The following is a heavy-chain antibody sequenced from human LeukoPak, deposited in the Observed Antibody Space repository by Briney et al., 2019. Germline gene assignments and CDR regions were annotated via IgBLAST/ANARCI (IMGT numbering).Heavy chain of an antibody. D-gene: IGHD3-22*01. Sequence: RGSLRLSCAASGFTFSNSWMHWVRQAPGKGLVWISRINSDGSSTHYADSVKGRFTISRDNAKNTLYLQMNSLRADDTAVYYCVRNYDSSAYPDAFDIWGQGTMVTVSS. V-gene: IGHV3-74*01. CDR3: VRNYDSSAYPDAFDI. CDR1: GFTFSNSW. CDR2: INSDGSST. J-gene: IGHJ3*02.